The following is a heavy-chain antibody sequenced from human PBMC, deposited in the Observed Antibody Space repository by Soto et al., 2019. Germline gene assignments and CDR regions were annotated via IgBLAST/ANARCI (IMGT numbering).Heavy chain of an antibody. D-gene: IGHD4-17*01. Sequence: GGSLRLSYAASGFTFDDYAMHWVRQAPGKGLEWVSGISWNSGSIGYADSVKGRFTISRDNAKNSLYLQMNSLRAEDTALYYCAKGRYDYGDYFDYWGQGTLVTVSS. CDR2: ISWNSGSI. V-gene: IGHV3-9*01. J-gene: IGHJ4*02. CDR3: AKGRYDYGDYFDY. CDR1: GFTFDDYA.